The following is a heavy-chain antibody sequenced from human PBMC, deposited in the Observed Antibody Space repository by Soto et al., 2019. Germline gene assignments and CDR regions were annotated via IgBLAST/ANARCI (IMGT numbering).Heavy chain of an antibody. CDR1: GGSVTNSSYY. D-gene: IGHD4-17*01. V-gene: IGHV4-39*01. CDR3: VSQRTTVLTPAYFDY. Sequence: SETLSLTCTVSGGSVTNSSYYWGWIRQSPGKGLEWIGSVYYRGRSYSKSSVKSRVTISVDTSKNQFSLNFNSVTASDTALYYCVSQRTTVLTPAYFDYWGPGALVTVSS. J-gene: IGHJ4*02. CDR2: VYYRGRS.